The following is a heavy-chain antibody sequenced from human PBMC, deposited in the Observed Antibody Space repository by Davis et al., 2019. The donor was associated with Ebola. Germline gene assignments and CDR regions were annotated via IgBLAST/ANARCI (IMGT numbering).Heavy chain of an antibody. CDR1: GGSISSSRDY. CDR2: IHYSGRT. Sequence: MPSETLSLTCTVSGGSISSSRDYWGWIRQPPGKGMEWIGSIHYSGRTFYRPSLRSRVSISVVTSKNQFSLKLSSVTAADTAVYYCARLRIHPRVTSLDYWGQGTLVTVSS. CDR3: ARLRIHPRVTSLDY. J-gene: IGHJ4*02. D-gene: IGHD4-17*01. V-gene: IGHV4-39*01.